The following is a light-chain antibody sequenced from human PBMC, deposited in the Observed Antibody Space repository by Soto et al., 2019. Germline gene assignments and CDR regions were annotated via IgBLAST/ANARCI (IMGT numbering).Light chain of an antibody. CDR2: GAS. CDR3: HQYANSPRT. Sequence: EIVLTQSPGTLSLSPGERATLSCRASQSIINNYLAWYQQKPGQAPRLLIFGASSRATGIPDRFSGSGSGTDFTLTISRLEPEDFAVYYCHQYANSPRTFGQGTRWIS. J-gene: IGKJ1*01. CDR1: QSIINNY. V-gene: IGKV3-20*01.